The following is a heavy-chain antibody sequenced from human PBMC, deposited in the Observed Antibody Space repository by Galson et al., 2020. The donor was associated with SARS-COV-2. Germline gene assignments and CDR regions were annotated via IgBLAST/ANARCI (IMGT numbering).Heavy chain of an antibody. CDR1: GGSISSGGYY. CDR3: ARASGGTDAFDI. D-gene: IGHD1-1*01. V-gene: IGHV4-31*03. Sequence: SETLSLTFTVSGGSISSGGYYWSWIRQHPGKGLEWIGYTYYSGRTSSNPSLKSRVTISVDTSKNQFSLKLSSVTAADTAVYYWARASGGTDAFDIWGQGTMVTVSS. CDR2: TYYSGRT. J-gene: IGHJ3*02.